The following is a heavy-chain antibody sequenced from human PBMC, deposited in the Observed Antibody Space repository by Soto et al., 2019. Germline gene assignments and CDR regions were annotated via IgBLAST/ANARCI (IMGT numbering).Heavy chain of an antibody. V-gene: IGHV1-69*13. D-gene: IGHD1-1*01. Sequence: ASVKVSCKASGGTFSSYAISWVRQAPGQGLEWMGGIIPIFGTANYAQKFQGRVTITADESTSTAYMELSSLRSEDTAVYYCASPFIPGTAPDAFDIWGQGTMVTVS. CDR3: ASPFIPGTAPDAFDI. CDR2: IIPIFGTA. J-gene: IGHJ3*02. CDR1: GGTFSSYA.